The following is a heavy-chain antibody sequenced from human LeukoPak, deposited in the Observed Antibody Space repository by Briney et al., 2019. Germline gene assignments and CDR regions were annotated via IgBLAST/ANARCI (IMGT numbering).Heavy chain of an antibody. CDR1: GYTSTGYY. CDR2: INPNSGVT. D-gene: IGHD3-22*01. Sequence: ASVKVSCKASGYTSTGYYIHWVRQAPGQGLEWMGWINPNSGVTIYAQNFQGRVTMTRDTSISTAYMELSRLRSDDTAVYYCARKDSYYDSSAYDYWGQGTLVTVSS. CDR3: ARKDSYYDSSAYDY. J-gene: IGHJ4*02. V-gene: IGHV1-2*02.